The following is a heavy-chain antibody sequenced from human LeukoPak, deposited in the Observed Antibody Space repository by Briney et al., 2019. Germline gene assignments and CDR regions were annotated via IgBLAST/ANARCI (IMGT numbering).Heavy chain of an antibody. CDR1: GYTFTSYG. D-gene: IGHD6-19*01. V-gene: IGHV1-18*01. J-gene: IGHJ5*02. Sequence: GASVKVSCKASGYTFTSYGMSWVRQAPGQGLEWMGWISAYNGNTNYAQKLQGRVTMTTDTSTSTAYMELRSLRSDDTAVYYCARDGGSGWYFHGWFDPWGQGTLVTVSS. CDR2: ISAYNGNT. CDR3: ARDGGSGWYFHGWFDP.